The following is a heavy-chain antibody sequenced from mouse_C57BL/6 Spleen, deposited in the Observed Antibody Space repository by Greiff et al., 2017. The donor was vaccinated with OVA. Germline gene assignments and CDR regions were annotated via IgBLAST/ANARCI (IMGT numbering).Heavy chain of an antibody. V-gene: IGHV5-9-1*02. CDR2: ISSGGDYI. CDR3: TRDGYYYGGFAY. CDR1: GFTFSSYA. J-gene: IGHJ3*01. D-gene: IGHD1-1*02. Sequence: EVKLVESGEGLVKPGGSLKLSCAASGFTFSSYAMSWVRQTPEKRLEWVAYISSGGDYIYYADTVKGRFTISRDNARNTLYLQMSSLKSEDTAMYYCTRDGYYYGGFAYWGQGTLVTVSA.